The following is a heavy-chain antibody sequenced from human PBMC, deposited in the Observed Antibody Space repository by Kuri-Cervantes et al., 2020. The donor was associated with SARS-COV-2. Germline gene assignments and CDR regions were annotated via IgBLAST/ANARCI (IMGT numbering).Heavy chain of an antibody. CDR3: ARGGVATPYYAMDV. CDR2: IIPILGPA. D-gene: IGHD2-21*01. Sequence: SVKVSCKASGGTFRNYGFSWVRQAPGQRLEWMGGIIPILGPANYAPRFQGRATITADQSTNISYVELNSLTSEDTAVYYCARGGVATPYYAMDVWGQGTTVTVSS. CDR1: GGTFRNYG. J-gene: IGHJ6*02. V-gene: IGHV1-69*10.